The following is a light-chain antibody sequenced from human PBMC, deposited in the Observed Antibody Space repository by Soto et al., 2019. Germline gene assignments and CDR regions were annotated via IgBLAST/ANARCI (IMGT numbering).Light chain of an antibody. CDR2: GAS. CDR1: QSVRSN. Sequence: EIVMTQSPATLSVSPGERATLSCRASQSVRSNLAWYQQKPGQAPRLLIYGASTRAPGIPARFSGIGSGTEFTLPISSLQSEDVAVYYCQQYNNWPPYTFGQGTKLEIK. V-gene: IGKV3-15*01. CDR3: QQYNNWPPYT. J-gene: IGKJ2*01.